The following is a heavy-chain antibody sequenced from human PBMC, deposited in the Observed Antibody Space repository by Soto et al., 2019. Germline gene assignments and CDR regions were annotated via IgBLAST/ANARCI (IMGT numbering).Heavy chain of an antibody. J-gene: IGHJ6*02. Sequence: QGQLVQSGPEVKKPGASVKVSCKASGYTFTRYGISWVRQAPGQGLEWLGWISGYNGDTKYAQKFQCRVTMTIDTSTTTADMELRSLTSDDSAVYYCAKNGQPPYYYYGMDVWGQGTTVTVSS. V-gene: IGHV1-18*01. CDR2: ISGYNGDT. CDR1: GYTFTRYG. CDR3: AKNGQPPYYYYGMDV. D-gene: IGHD2-8*01.